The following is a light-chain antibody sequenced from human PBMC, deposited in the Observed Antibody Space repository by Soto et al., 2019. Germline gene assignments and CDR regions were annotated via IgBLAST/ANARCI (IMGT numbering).Light chain of an antibody. V-gene: IGKV1D-8*01. Sequence: VLSMTQSPSLLSASTGDRVTISCRMSQDIKNYLAWYQQRPGKAPALLIYSPSTLQNGVPSRFSGSGSGTDFTLTISSLPTEDFATYYWQQYYSFPFTFGPGTKVYV. CDR1: QDIKNY. CDR3: QQYYSFPFT. J-gene: IGKJ3*01. CDR2: SPS.